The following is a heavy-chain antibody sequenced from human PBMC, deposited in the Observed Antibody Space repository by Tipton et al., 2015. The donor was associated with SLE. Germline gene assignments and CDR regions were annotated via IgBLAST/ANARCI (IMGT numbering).Heavy chain of an antibody. D-gene: IGHD3-3*02. J-gene: IGHJ3*02. CDR1: GFTFSSYG. V-gene: IGHV3-30*02. CDR2: IRYDGTIK. CDR3: VKKRIFGVPDGAFDI. Sequence: GSLRLSCVASGFTFSSYGIHWVRQAPGKGLERVAFIRYDGTIKYYADSVKGRITISRDNSKNTLYLQMSSLRAEDAAVYYCVKKRIFGVPDGAFDIWGQGTMVTVSS.